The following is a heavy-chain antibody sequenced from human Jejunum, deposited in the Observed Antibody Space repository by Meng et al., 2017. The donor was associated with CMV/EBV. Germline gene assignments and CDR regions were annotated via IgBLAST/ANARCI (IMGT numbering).Heavy chain of an antibody. CDR1: GFPFSDYY. J-gene: IGHJ4*02. V-gene: IGHV3-11*01. CDR2: ISSSGSTI. D-gene: IGHD5-18*01. CDR3: ARVTELWLHYFDY. Sequence: SGFPFSDYYMSWFRQAPGKGLEWVSYISSSGSTIYYADSVKGRFTISRDNAKNSLYLQMNSLRAENTAVYYCARVTELWLHYFDYWGQGTLVTVSS.